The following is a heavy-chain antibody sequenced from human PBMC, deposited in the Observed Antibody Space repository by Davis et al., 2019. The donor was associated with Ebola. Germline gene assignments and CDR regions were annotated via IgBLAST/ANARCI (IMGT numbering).Heavy chain of an antibody. V-gene: IGHV4-34*01. Sequence: SETLSLTCAVYGGSISGYSWSWIRQPPGKGLEWIGDSGSTNYNPSLKSRVTISVDTSKNQFSLKLSSVTAADTAVYYCASLYCSSTSCYEGVRYWGQGTLVTVSS. CDR3: ASLYCSSTSCYEGVRY. J-gene: IGHJ4*02. CDR2: SGST. D-gene: IGHD2-2*01. CDR1: GGSISGYS.